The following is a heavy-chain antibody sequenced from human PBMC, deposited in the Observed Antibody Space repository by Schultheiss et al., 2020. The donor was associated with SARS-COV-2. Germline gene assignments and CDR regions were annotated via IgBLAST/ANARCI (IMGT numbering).Heavy chain of an antibody. D-gene: IGHD1-26*01. J-gene: IGHJ4*02. V-gene: IGHV1-69*13. CDR2: IIPIFGTA. Sequence: SVKVSCKASGGTFSSYAISWVRQAPGQGLEWMGGIIPIFGTANYAQKFQGRVTITADESTSTAYMELSSLRSEDTAVYYCARAYARWEAGWYFDYWGQGTLVTVSS. CDR3: ARAYARWEAGWYFDY. CDR1: GGTFSSYA.